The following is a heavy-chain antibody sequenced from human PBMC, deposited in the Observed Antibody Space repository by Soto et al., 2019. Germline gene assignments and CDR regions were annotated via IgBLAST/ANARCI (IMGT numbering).Heavy chain of an antibody. CDR1: GGSFSSYC. D-gene: IGHD1-26*01. J-gene: IGHJ5*02. CDR2: MYSGART. V-gene: IGHV4-59*08. CDR3: AGGKTSPRIVRSTRGPWFDP. Sequence: SETLSLTCTVSGGSFSSYCWSWIRQPPGKGLEWIGYMYSGARTNYNPSLTSRVSISIDTSQMQVALKLSSVTAAGTAVYFCAGGKTSPRIVRSTRGPWFDPSGQRPVVTVS.